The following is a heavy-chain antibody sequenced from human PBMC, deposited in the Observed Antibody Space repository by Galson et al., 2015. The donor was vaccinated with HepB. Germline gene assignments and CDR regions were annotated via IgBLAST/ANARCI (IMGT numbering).Heavy chain of an antibody. CDR3: AKGGRDSSGWWAYYYYYGMDV. J-gene: IGHJ6*02. Sequence: SLRLSCAASGFPFSSYAMTWVRQAPGKGLEWVSLISWDGGSTYYADSVKGRFTISRDNSKNSLYLQMNSLRAEDTALYYCAKGGRDSSGWWAYYYYYGMDVWGQGTTVTVSS. V-gene: IGHV3-43D*03. CDR1: GFPFSSYA. CDR2: ISWDGGST. D-gene: IGHD6-19*01.